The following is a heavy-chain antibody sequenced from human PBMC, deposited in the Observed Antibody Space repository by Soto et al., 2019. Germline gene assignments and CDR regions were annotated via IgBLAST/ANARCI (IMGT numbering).Heavy chain of an antibody. D-gene: IGHD3-10*01. Sequence: LRLSCAASGFTFSSYAMSWVRQAPGKGLEWVSAISGSGGSTYYADSVKGRFTISRDNSKNTLYLQMNSLRAEDTAVYYCAKYLGDLGGMDVWGQGTTVTVSS. CDR1: GFTFSSYA. V-gene: IGHV3-23*01. CDR2: ISGSGGST. J-gene: IGHJ6*02. CDR3: AKYLGDLGGMDV.